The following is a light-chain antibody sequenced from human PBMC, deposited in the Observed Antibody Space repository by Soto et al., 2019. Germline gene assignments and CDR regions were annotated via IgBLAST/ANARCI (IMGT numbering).Light chain of an antibody. Sequence: QSVLTQPPSVSGAPGQRITISCTGSSSNIGAGYAVPWYQHLPGTAPKLLIFDNNNRPSGVPDRFSGSKSGTSASLAITGLQAEDEADYYCQSFDSSLSVVVFGGGTKVTVL. CDR1: SSNIGAGYA. V-gene: IGLV1-40*01. J-gene: IGLJ2*01. CDR3: QSFDSSLSVVV. CDR2: DNN.